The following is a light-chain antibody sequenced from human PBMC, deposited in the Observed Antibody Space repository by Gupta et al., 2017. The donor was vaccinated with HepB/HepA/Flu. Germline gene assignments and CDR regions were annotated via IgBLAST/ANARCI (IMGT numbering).Light chain of an antibody. V-gene: IGKV4-1*01. CDR1: QSVLFSSDNNNY. Sequence: DIVMTQSPDSLAVSLGERATINWKSSQSVLFSSDNNNYLAWYQQKPGQPPKLLIFWASTRKSGVPDRFSGSGSGTDFTLTSSSLQAEDVAVYYCQQYYRTPWTFGQGTKVEIK. CDR3: QQYYRTPWT. CDR2: WAS. J-gene: IGKJ1*01.